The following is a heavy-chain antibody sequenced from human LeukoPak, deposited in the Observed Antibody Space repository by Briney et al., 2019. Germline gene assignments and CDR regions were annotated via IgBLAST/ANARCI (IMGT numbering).Heavy chain of an antibody. J-gene: IGHJ5*02. Sequence: GVSLRLSCATSGFTFSNAWMNWVRQAPGKGLEWVGRIRSNSDGGTIDYAARVKGRFALSRDDSKNTLYLQMNSLQTEDTAVYYCATDFYDTTWGQGTLVTVSS. CDR1: GFTFSNAW. D-gene: IGHD3-22*01. V-gene: IGHV3-15*07. CDR3: ATDFYDTT. CDR2: IRSNSDGGTI.